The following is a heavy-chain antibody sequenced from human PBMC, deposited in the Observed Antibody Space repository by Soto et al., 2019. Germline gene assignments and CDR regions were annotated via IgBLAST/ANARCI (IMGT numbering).Heavy chain of an antibody. D-gene: IGHD6-19*01. Sequence: QVQLVESGGGVVQPGTSLRLSCAASGFTFSRSSMHWVRQAPGKGLEWVAIISSGGDTKFYADSVKDRFAISRDNSKNTVYLQMNSLRAEDTALYYCAKDFRWLVDFWGQGTLVTVSS. J-gene: IGHJ4*02. CDR1: GFTFSRSS. V-gene: IGHV3-30*09. CDR2: ISSGGDTK. CDR3: AKDFRWLVDF.